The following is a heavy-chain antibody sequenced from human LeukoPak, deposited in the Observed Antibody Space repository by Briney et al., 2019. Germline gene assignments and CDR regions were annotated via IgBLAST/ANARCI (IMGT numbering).Heavy chain of an antibody. V-gene: IGHV3-74*01. J-gene: IGHJ4*02. D-gene: IGHD6-13*01. CDR3: ARVLIAATGGDY. CDR2: INNDGSTT. Sequence: GGSVRLSCAASVFTFSSHRVHWVRPAPGEGRVCVSRINNDGSTTSYADSVKRRFTISRDNAKNTVYLQMNSLRADDTAVYYCARVLIAATGGDYWGQGTLVTVFS. CDR1: VFTFSSHR.